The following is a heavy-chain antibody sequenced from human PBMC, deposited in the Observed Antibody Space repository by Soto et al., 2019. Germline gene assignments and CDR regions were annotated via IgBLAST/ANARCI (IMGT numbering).Heavy chain of an antibody. CDR2: VYDTGST. V-gene: IGHV4-4*02. CDR1: GGSISTINW. J-gene: IGHJ4*02. CDR3: ARDTRGD. Sequence: QVQLQGSGPGLGKPSGTLSRTCAVSGGSISTINWWGWVRQPPGKGMAWIGEVYDTGSTNYNPSLTSRVTISVDKSKNQFALMLSSVTASDTVVYYCARDTRGDWGQGILVTVSS. D-gene: IGHD3-10*01.